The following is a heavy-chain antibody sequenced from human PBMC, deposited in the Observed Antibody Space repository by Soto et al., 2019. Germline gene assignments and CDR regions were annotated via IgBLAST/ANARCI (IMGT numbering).Heavy chain of an antibody. Sequence: QVQLVQSGAEVKTPGSSVKVSCKASGGTFNSFSIDWVRQDPGQGLERMGGIIPMSGRPNYAQRFQGRVTFSADKSTNTVSMDVNSLTYEDTAVYYCARRGRESANWFDPWGQGTLVTVSS. CDR1: GGTFNSFS. CDR3: ARRGRESANWFDP. CDR2: IIPMSGRP. J-gene: IGHJ5*02. V-gene: IGHV1-69*06.